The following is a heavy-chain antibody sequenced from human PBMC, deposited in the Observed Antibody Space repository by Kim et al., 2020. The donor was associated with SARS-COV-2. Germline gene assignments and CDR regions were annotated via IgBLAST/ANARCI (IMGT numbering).Heavy chain of an antibody. V-gene: IGHV4-34*01. Sequence: TLKSRVTISVDRSKNKFTLKLSSVTAADTAVYYCARFPRSTDYFDYWGQGALVTLSS. J-gene: IGHJ4*02. CDR3: ARFPRSTDYFDY. D-gene: IGHD2-2*01.